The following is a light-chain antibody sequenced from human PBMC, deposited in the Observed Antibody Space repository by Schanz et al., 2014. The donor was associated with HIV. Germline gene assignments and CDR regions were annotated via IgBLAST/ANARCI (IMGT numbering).Light chain of an antibody. CDR3: ATWDSFLNAVV. CDR2: VTH. CDR1: ASNIGHNY. Sequence: QSVLTQPPSVSAAPGQRVNISCSGSASNIGHNYVSWFQQFPGTAPKLLIYVTHQRPSEIPDRFAGSKTGTSATLAITGRKKEHEADYYCATWDSFLNAVVFGGGTKLTVL. J-gene: IGLJ2*01. V-gene: IGLV1-51*01.